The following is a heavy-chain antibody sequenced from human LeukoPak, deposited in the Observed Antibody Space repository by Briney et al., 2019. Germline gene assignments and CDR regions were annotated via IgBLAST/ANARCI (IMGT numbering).Heavy chain of an antibody. J-gene: IGHJ4*02. Sequence: SETLSLTCTVTGVSISSSSYYWGWIRQPPGKGLEWIGGIYYSGSTYYNPSLKSRVTISVDTSKNQFSLRLNSVTAADTAVYYCARLDDSATILFYWGQGTLVTVSS. D-gene: IGHD1-26*01. CDR1: GVSISSSSYY. CDR3: ARLDDSATILFY. CDR2: IYYSGST. V-gene: IGHV4-39*01.